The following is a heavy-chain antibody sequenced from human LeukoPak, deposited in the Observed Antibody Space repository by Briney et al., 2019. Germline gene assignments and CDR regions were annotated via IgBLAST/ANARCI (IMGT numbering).Heavy chain of an antibody. CDR2: ISGRDDST. Sequence: GGSLRLSCAVSGLTFNNYAMSWVRQAPGKGLEWVSAISGRDDSTYYADSVKGRFTFSRDNSKNTLYLQMNSLRAEDTAVYYCAKLVAVAGRNYWGQGTLVTVSS. CDR1: GLTFNNYA. J-gene: IGHJ4*02. V-gene: IGHV3-23*01. D-gene: IGHD6-19*01. CDR3: AKLVAVAGRNY.